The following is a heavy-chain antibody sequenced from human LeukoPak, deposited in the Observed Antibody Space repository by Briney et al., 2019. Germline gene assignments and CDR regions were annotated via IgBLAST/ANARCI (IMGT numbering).Heavy chain of an antibody. CDR2: IYYSGST. CDR3: ARDPITRGYPAWYFDL. J-gene: IGHJ2*01. Sequence: PSETLSLTCTVSGGSISSYYWSWIRQPPGKGLEWIGYIYYSGSTNYNPSLESRVTISVDTSKNQFSLKLSSVTAADTAVYYCARDPITRGYPAWYFDLWGRGTLVTVSS. V-gene: IGHV4-59*01. D-gene: IGHD5-18*01. CDR1: GGSISSYY.